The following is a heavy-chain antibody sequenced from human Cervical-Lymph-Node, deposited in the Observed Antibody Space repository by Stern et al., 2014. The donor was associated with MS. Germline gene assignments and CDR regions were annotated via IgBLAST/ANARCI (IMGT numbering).Heavy chain of an antibody. V-gene: IGHV4-31*03. D-gene: IGHD3-22*01. Sequence: QVQLQESGPGLVKPSQTLSLTCSVSGGSISSGGYYWTWIRQHPGKGLEWIGSIYYSGGTYYNPSLKSRVTISVDTPENQFSLKLSTVTAADTAVYYCARGLISSGYYSWGQGTLVTVSS. CDR1: GGSISSGGYY. CDR3: ARGLISSGYYS. J-gene: IGHJ4*02. CDR2: IYYSGGT.